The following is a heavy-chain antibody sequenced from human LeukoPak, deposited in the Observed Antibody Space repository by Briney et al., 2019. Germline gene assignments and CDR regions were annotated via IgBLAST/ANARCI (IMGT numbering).Heavy chain of an antibody. D-gene: IGHD6-19*01. CDR2: ISWNSGSI. CDR1: GFTFDDYA. V-gene: IGHV3-9*03. J-gene: IGHJ4*02. CDR3: AKEHFSSGWYYFDY. Sequence: EAGGSLRLSCAASGFTFDDYAMHWVRQAPGKGLEWVSGISWNSGSIGYADSVKGRFTISRDNAKNSLYLQMNSLRAEDMALYYCAKEHFSSGWYYFDYWGQGTLVTVSS.